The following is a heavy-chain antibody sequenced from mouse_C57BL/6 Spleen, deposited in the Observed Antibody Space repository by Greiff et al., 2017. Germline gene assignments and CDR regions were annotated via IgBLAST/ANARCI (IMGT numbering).Heavy chain of an antibody. CDR1: GFTFSSYG. CDR2: ISSGGSYT. D-gene: IGHD1-2*01. V-gene: IGHV5-6*01. J-gene: IGHJ2*01. CDR3: ARHAAKGFDY. Sequence: EVQGVESGGDLVKPGGSLKLSCAASGFTFSSYGMSWVRQTPDKRLEWVATISSGGSYTYYPDSVKGRFTISRDNAKNTLYLQRSSLKSEDTAMYYCARHAAKGFDYWGQGTTLTVSS.